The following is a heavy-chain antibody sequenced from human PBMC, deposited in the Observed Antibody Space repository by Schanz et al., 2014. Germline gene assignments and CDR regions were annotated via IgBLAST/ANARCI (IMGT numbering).Heavy chain of an antibody. J-gene: IGHJ4*02. Sequence: EVQLVESGGGLVQPGGSLRLSCAASGFTFSSYWMSWVRQAPGKGLEWVANIKQHGNEKYYVDSVKGRFTISRDNAKISLYLQMNSLRVEDTAVYYCTREIEGTFYLDSSGWVAPDNWGQGTLVTVSS. CDR1: GFTFSSYW. CDR2: IKQHGNEK. V-gene: IGHV3-7*01. D-gene: IGHD3-22*01. CDR3: TREIEGTFYLDSSGWVAPDN.